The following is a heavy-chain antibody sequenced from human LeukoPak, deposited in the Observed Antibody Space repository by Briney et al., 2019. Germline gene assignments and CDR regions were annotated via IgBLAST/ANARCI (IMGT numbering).Heavy chain of an antibody. CDR3: ARDSLGSMEY. D-gene: IGHD3-16*01. V-gene: IGHV1-18*01. Sequence: ASVKVSCKASGYTFTNYGINWLRQAPGQGLEWMGWISAYNGNTHYAQRLQGRVTMTTDTSTSTAYMELRSLRSDDTAVYYCARDSLGSMEYWGQGTLVTVSS. CDR2: ISAYNGNT. CDR1: GYTFTNYG. J-gene: IGHJ4*02.